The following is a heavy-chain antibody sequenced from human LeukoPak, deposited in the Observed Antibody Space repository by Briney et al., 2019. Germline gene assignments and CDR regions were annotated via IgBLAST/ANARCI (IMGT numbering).Heavy chain of an antibody. D-gene: IGHD5-12*01. CDR2: ISYDGSNK. Sequence: GGSLRLSCAASGFTFSSYAMSWVRQAPGKGLEWVAVISYDGSNKYYADSVKGRFTISRDNAKNTLYLQMNSLRAEDTAVYYCARAQHSGYERYQYYFDYWGQGTLVTVSS. J-gene: IGHJ4*02. V-gene: IGHV3-30-3*01. CDR1: GFTFSSYA. CDR3: ARAQHSGYERYQYYFDY.